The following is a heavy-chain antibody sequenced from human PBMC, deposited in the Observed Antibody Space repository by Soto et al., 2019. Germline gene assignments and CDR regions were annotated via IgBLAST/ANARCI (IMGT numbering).Heavy chain of an antibody. J-gene: IGHJ4*02. CDR1: GYIFTTYA. V-gene: IGHV1-3*01. Sequence: GASVKVSCKASGYIFTTYALHWVRQAPGQRLEWMGWINAGKGNTKYSQKFQDRVTITRDTSASVAYMELSSLASEDTAVYYCARSEVIPEGCDYWGQGTLVTASS. D-gene: IGHD3-16*02. CDR3: ARSEVIPEGCDY. CDR2: INAGKGNT.